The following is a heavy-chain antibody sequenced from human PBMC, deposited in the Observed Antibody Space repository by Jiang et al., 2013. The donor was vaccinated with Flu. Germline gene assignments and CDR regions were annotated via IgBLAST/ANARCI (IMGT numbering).Heavy chain of an antibody. CDR1: GDSVSSNIAA. J-gene: IGHJ4*02. Sequence: SQTLSLTCAISGDSVSSNIAAWNWIRQSPSRGLAWLGRTYYRSKWYNDYAVSVKSRITINPDTSKNRFSLQLNSVTPEDTAVYYCTRDPVFEGYFDYWGQGTLVTVSS. CDR3: TRDPVFEGYFDY. CDR2: TYYRSKWYN. V-gene: IGHV6-1*01.